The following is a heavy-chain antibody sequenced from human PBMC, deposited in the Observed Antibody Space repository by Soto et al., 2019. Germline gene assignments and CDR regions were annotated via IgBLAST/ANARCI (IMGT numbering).Heavy chain of an antibody. D-gene: IGHD2-21*01. CDR2: ISGSGGST. J-gene: IGHJ5*02. CDR3: ARQPTTGDTDLWFDP. Sequence: GGSLILSCAASGFTFSSYAMSWVRQAPGKGLEWVSAISGSGGSTYYADSVKGRFTISRDNSKNTLYLQMNSLPAADTAVYYCARQPTTGDTDLWFDPWGQGTLVTVSS. CDR1: GFTFSSYA. V-gene: IGHV3-23*01.